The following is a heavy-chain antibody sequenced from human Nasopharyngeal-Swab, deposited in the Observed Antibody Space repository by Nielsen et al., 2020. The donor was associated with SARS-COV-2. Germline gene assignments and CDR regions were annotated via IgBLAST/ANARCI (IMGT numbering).Heavy chain of an antibody. Sequence: GESLKISCQGSGYSFTSYWIGWARQLPGKGLEWMGIMDPGDSDASFSPSFPGQVNISVAKSISTAYLQWSSLKASDTAIYYCARRSQYYYDSSVHLDYWGQGTLVTVSS. CDR2: MDPGDSDA. V-gene: IGHV5-51*01. CDR1: GYSFTSYW. D-gene: IGHD3-22*01. CDR3: ARRSQYYYDSSVHLDY. J-gene: IGHJ4*02.